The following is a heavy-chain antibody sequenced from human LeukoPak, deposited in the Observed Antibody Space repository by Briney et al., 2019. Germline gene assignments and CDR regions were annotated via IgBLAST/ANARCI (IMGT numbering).Heavy chain of an antibody. Sequence: GGSLRLSCAASGFTFSNSAMTWVRQAPGKGLEWVSAMSGSGGSTYYADSVKGRFTISRDNSKNTLYLQMNSLRAEDTAVYYCAKAKLWSGYSYYYYGMDVWGQGTTVTVSS. D-gene: IGHD3-3*01. CDR1: GFTFSNSA. V-gene: IGHV3-23*01. CDR3: AKAKLWSGYSYYYYGMDV. CDR2: MSGSGGST. J-gene: IGHJ6*02.